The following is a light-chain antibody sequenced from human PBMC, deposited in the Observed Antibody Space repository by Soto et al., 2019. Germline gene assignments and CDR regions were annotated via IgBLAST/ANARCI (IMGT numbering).Light chain of an antibody. Sequence: ERVMTQPPATLSVSPGERATLSCRASQSVRSGLAWCQQSPGQAPRLLIYGASTRATGIPARFSGSGSGTEFTLTISSLQSEDFAGYYCQQYNNWPRLTFGGGTKVDIK. CDR3: QQYNNWPRLT. V-gene: IGKV3-15*01. CDR1: QSVRSG. J-gene: IGKJ4*01. CDR2: GAS.